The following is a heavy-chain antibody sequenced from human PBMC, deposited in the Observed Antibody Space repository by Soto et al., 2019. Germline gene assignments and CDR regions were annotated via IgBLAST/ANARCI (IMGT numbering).Heavy chain of an antibody. Sequence: PSETLSLTCAVYGGSFSGYYWSWIRQPPGKGLEWIGEINHSGSTNYNPSLKSRVTISVDTSKNQFSLKLSSVTAADTAVYYCAGDLDYYDSSGQGGNWGQGTMVTVS. D-gene: IGHD3-22*01. CDR3: AGDLDYYDSSGQGGN. V-gene: IGHV4-34*01. CDR1: GGSFSGYY. CDR2: INHSGST. J-gene: IGHJ4*02.